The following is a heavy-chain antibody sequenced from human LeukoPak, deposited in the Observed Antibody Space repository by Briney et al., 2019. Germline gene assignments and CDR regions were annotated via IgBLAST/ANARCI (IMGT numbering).Heavy chain of an antibody. CDR1: GGSISSSSYY. J-gene: IGHJ4*02. CDR2: IYYSGST. Sequence: PSETLSLTCTVSGGSISSSSYYWGWIRQPPGKGLEWIGSIYYSGSTYYNPSLKSRVTISVDTSKNQFSLKLSSVTAADTAVYYCARSHYDSSGYYLNYFDYWGQGTLVTVSS. V-gene: IGHV4-39*07. D-gene: IGHD3-22*01. CDR3: ARSHYDSSGYYLNYFDY.